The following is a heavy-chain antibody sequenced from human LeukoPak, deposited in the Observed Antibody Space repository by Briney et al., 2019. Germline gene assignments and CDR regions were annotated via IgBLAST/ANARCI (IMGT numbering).Heavy chain of an antibody. J-gene: IGHJ5*02. D-gene: IGHD3-9*01. CDR3: ARAPTQYDILTGYNWFDP. Sequence: GGSLRLSCAASGFTFSDYYMSWIRQAPGKGLEWVSYISSSGSTIYYADSVKGRFTISRDNAKNSLYLQMNSLRAEDTAVYYCARAPTQYDILTGYNWFDPWGQGTLVTVSS. V-gene: IGHV3-11*04. CDR1: GFTFSDYY. CDR2: ISSSGSTI.